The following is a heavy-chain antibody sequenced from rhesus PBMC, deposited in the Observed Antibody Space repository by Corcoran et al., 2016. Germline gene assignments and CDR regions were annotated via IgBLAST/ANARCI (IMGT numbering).Heavy chain of an antibody. CDR3: ARDSGSGYFDY. Sequence: QVQLQESGPGVVKPSETLSLTCAVSGGSISSGYDWSWIRQPPGKGLEWIGYIYGCKGSNNYNPVLKNRVTNTTDESKTQCSLKLSSVTAADTAVYYCARDSGSGYFDYWGQGVLVTVSS. V-gene: IGHV4-76*01. D-gene: IGHD2-21*01. CDR1: GGSISSGYD. CDR2: IYGCKGSN. J-gene: IGHJ4*01.